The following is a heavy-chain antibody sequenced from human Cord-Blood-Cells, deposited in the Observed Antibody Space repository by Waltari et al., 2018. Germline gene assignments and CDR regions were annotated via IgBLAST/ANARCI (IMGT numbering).Heavy chain of an antibody. Sequence: QVQLQQWGAGLLKPSETLSITCAVYGGSFRGYYWSWIRQPPGKGLEWIGEINHSGSTNYNPSLKSRVTISVDTSKNQFSLKLSSVTAADTAVYYCAALYCSGGSCSPERRYFDYWGQGTLVTVSS. CDR3: AALYCSGGSCSPERRYFDY. J-gene: IGHJ4*02. V-gene: IGHV4-34*01. CDR2: INHSGST. CDR1: GGSFRGYY. D-gene: IGHD2-15*01.